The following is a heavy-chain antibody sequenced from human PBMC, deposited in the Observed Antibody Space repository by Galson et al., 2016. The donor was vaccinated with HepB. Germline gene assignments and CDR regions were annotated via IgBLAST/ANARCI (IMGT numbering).Heavy chain of an antibody. Sequence: TLSLTCTVSGVSIGSGNYYWTWIRQLPGTGLEWIGYIYSRGNTYYNSSLRSRVTISLDTSKNQFSLKLTSVTAADTAGYYCAREIRYYYGMDVWGQGTTVTVSS. CDR1: GVSIGSGNYY. CDR2: IYSRGNT. CDR3: AREIRYYYGMDV. V-gene: IGHV4-31*03. J-gene: IGHJ6*02.